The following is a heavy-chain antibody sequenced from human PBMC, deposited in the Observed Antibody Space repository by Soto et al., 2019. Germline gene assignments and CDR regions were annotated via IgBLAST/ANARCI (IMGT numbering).Heavy chain of an antibody. CDR2: IYYSGST. V-gene: IGHV4-39*06. D-gene: IGHD3-3*01. CDR1: GGSISSSSYY. Sequence: SETLSLTCTVSGGSISSSSYYWGWIRQPPGKGLEWIGSIYYSGSTYYNPSLKSRVTISVDTSKNQFTLNLNSVTAADTAVYYCVRNGYYCLDQWGHGTPVTVSS. J-gene: IGHJ4*01. CDR3: VRNGYYCLDQ.